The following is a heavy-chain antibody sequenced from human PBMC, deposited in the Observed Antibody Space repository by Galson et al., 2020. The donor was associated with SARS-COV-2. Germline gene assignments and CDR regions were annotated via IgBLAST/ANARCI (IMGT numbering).Heavy chain of an antibody. CDR3: ASPHLYYDFWSGYFSGGLGELYYYYGMDV. D-gene: IGHD3-3*01. J-gene: IGHJ6*02. CDR2: IYYSGST. CDR1: GGSISSSSYY. V-gene: IGHV4-39*01. Sequence: SETLSLTCTVSGGSISSSSYYWGWIRQPPGKGLEWIGSIYYSGSTYYNPSLKSRVTISVDTSKNQFSLKLSSVTAADTAVYYCASPHLYYDFWSGYFSGGLGELYYYYGMDVWGQGTTVTVSS.